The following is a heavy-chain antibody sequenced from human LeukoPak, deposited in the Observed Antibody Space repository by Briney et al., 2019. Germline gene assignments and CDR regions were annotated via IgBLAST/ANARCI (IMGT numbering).Heavy chain of an antibody. J-gene: IGHJ4*02. Sequence: GGSLRLSCAPSGFTFSRYEMNWGRQAPGKGGGWVSYICSSGSTIYYTDTVKGRFTISRDNAKNSLYLQMNSLRAEDTAVYYCAREGYCSRTSCYIGPYFDYWGQGTLVTVSS. CDR2: ICSSGSTI. CDR3: AREGYCSRTSCYIGPYFDY. D-gene: IGHD2-2*01. CDR1: GFTFSRYE. V-gene: IGHV3-48*03.